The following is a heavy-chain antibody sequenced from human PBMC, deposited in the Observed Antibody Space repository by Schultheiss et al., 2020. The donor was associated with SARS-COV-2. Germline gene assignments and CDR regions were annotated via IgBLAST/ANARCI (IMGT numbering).Heavy chain of an antibody. V-gene: IGHV3-21*01. CDR1: GFTFSSYS. Sequence: GGSLRLTCAASGFTFSSYSMNWVRQAPGKGLEWVSSISSSSSYIYYADSVKGRFTISRDNAKNSLYLQMNSLRAEDTAVYYCARGSGGYAYDAFDIWGQGTMVTVSS. J-gene: IGHJ3*02. CDR2: ISSSSSYI. CDR3: ARGSGGYAYDAFDI. D-gene: IGHD5-18*01.